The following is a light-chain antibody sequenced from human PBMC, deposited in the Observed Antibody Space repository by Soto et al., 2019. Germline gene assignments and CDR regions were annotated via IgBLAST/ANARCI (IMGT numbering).Light chain of an antibody. J-gene: IGLJ3*02. V-gene: IGLV1-51*01. CDR1: NSNIGNNF. CDR3: GTWDNSLRAGM. Sequence: QSVLTQPPSVSAAPGQKVTISCSGSNSNIGNNFVSWYQQLPGTAPKLLIYDNNKRPSGIPDRFSGSKSGTSATLGITGLQTGDEADYYCGTWDNSLRAGMFGGGTKLTVL. CDR2: DNN.